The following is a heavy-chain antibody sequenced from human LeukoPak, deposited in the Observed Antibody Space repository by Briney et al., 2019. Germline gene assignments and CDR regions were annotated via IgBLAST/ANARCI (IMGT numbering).Heavy chain of an antibody. Sequence: GSLRLSCAASGFTFSNYGVHWVRQAPGKGLEWVAVISYDGTNKYYTDSVKGRFTISRDNSKNTLFLQMNSLKTEDTAVYYCTTVRRHLPIITMVRGEAEYYYYMDVWGKGTTVTISS. V-gene: IGHV3-30*03. CDR1: GFTFSNYG. J-gene: IGHJ6*03. CDR3: TTVRRHLPIITMVRGEAEYYYYMDV. D-gene: IGHD3-10*01. CDR2: ISYDGTNK.